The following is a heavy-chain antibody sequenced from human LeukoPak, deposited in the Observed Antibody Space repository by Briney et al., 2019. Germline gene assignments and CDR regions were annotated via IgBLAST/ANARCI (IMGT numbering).Heavy chain of an antibody. D-gene: IGHD3-10*01. CDR3: ASHGGAI. CDR1: GFTFSSYA. Sequence: GGSLRLSCAASGFTFSSYAMHWVRQAPGKGLEWVAVISYDGSNKYYADSVKGRFTISRDNSKNTLYLQMNSLRAEDTAVYYCASHGGAIWGQGTMVTVSS. V-gene: IGHV3-30*04. J-gene: IGHJ3*02. CDR2: ISYDGSNK.